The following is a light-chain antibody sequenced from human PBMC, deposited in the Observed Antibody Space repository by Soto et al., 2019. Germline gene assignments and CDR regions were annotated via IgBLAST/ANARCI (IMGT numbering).Light chain of an antibody. V-gene: IGLV2-14*03. CDR1: SGDIGGYNY. CDR2: DVT. J-gene: IGLJ2*01. CDR3: SSYTSSRGLRV. Sequence: QSALTQPASVSGSPGQSITISCTGTSGDIGGYNYVSWYQHHPGKAPKLLIYDVTTRPSGVSNRFSGSKSGDTASLTISGLQAEDEADYYCSSYTSSRGLRVFGGGTKLTVL.